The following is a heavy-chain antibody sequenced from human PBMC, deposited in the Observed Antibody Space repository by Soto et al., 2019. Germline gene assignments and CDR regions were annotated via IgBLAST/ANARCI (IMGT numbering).Heavy chain of an antibody. CDR2: IYYSGST. J-gene: IGHJ4*02. V-gene: IGHV4-59*01. CDR3: AKVKLDGGRYYGRSYYFEY. D-gene: IGHD1-26*01. CDR1: GLTIRSYG. Sequence: SVINSLTCPVSGLTIRSYGLIWIRKPPGKGLEWIAYIYYSGSTNYNPSLKSRVTISLDTSKNQFSLRLSSVTAADTALYYCAKVKLDGGRYYGRSYYFEYWGQGNLVIVS.